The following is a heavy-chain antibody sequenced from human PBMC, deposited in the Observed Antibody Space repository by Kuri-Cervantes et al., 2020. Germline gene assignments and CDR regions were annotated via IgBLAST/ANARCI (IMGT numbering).Heavy chain of an antibody. D-gene: IGHD6-19*01. Sequence: ASVKVSCKASGYTFTGYYMHWVRQAPGQGLEWMGWINPNSGGTNYAQKFQGWVTMTRDTSTSTAYMELRSLRSDDTAVYYCARDGTVAGTSTLDYYMDVWGKGTTVTDSS. V-gene: IGHV1-2*04. CDR2: INPNSGGT. CDR1: GYTFTGYY. CDR3: ARDGTVAGTSTLDYYMDV. J-gene: IGHJ6*03.